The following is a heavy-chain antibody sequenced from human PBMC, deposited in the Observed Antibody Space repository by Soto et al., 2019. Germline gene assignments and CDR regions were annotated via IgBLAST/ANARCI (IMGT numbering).Heavy chain of an antibody. CDR3: AHQSPKGWFGAGGMDV. Sequence: QITLKESGPTLVKPTQTLTLTCTFSGFSLSTSGVGVGWIRQPPGKALEWLALIYWDDDKRYSPSLKSRLTITKDTYKNQVVLTMTNMDPVDTATYYCAHQSPKGWFGAGGMDVWGQGTTVTVSS. D-gene: IGHD3-10*01. CDR1: GFSLSTSGVG. CDR2: IYWDDDK. J-gene: IGHJ6*02. V-gene: IGHV2-5*02.